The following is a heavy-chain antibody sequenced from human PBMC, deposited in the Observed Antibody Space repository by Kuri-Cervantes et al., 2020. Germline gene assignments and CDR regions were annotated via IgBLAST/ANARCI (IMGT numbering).Heavy chain of an antibody. CDR1: GFTFSSYS. V-gene: IGHV3-21*01. CDR3: ARDPLGGDYFDY. D-gene: IGHD3-16*01. J-gene: IGHJ4*02. CDR2: ISSSSSYI. Sequence: ETLSLTCAASGFTFSSYSMNWVRQAPGKGLEWVSSISSSSSYIYYADSVKGRFTISRDNSKNTLYLQMNSLRAEDTAVYYCARDPLGGDYFDYWGQGTLVTVSS.